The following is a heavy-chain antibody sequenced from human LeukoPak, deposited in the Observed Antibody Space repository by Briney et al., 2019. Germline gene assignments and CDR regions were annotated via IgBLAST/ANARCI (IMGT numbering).Heavy chain of an antibody. CDR3: ARESSGWSADAFDI. CDR2: MNPNSGNT. CDR1: GYTFTSYD. J-gene: IGHJ3*02. D-gene: IGHD6-19*01. Sequence: RASVKVSCKASGYTFTSYDINWVRQATGQGLEWMGWMNPNSGNTGYAQKFQGRVTMTRNTSISTAYMELSSLRSEDTAVYYCARESSGWSADAFDIWGQGTMVTVSS. V-gene: IGHV1-8*01.